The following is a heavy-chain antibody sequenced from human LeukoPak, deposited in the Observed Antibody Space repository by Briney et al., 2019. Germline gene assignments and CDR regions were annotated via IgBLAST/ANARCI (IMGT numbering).Heavy chain of an antibody. Sequence: GGSLRLSYTASGFTFSSYAMSWVRQAPGKGLEWVSAISGSGVSTYYADSVKGRFTISRDNSKNTLYLQMNSLRAEDTAVYYCAKTQRSGYYTAPFDYWGQGTLVTVSS. J-gene: IGHJ4*02. CDR3: AKTQRSGYYTAPFDY. CDR1: GFTFSSYA. CDR2: ISGSGVST. D-gene: IGHD3-3*01. V-gene: IGHV3-23*01.